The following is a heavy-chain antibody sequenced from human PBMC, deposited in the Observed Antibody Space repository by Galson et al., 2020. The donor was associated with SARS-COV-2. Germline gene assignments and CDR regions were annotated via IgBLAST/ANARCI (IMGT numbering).Heavy chain of an antibody. Sequence: GGSLRLSCAASGFTFDDYAMHWVRQAPGKGLEWVSGISWNSGSIGYADSVKGRFTISRDNAKNSLYLQMNSLRAEDTALYYCAKLAVDSSSYFDYWGQGTLVTVSS. CDR1: GFTFDDYA. J-gene: IGHJ4*02. CDR2: ISWNSGSI. D-gene: IGHD6-13*01. CDR3: AKLAVDSSSYFDY. V-gene: IGHV3-9*01.